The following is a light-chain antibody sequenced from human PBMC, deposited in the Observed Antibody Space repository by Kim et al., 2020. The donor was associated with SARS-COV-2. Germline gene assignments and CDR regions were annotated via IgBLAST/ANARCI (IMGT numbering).Light chain of an antibody. CDR3: SSYTSSITLV. Sequence: QSVLTQPASVSGSPGQSITISCTGTSTDVGGYNSVSWYQQHPGKAPKLMIFDVSDRPSGVSNRFSGSKSGNTASLTISGLQADDEADYYCSSYTSSITLVFGGGTQLTVL. CDR2: DVS. J-gene: IGLJ2*01. V-gene: IGLV2-14*03. CDR1: STDVGGYNS.